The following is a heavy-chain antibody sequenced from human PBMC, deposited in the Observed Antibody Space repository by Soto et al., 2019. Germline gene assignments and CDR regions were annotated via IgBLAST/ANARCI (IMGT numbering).Heavy chain of an antibody. Sequence: ASVKVSCKASGYTFTSYYMHWVRQAPGQGLEWMGWINPNSGGTNYAQKFQGRVTMTRDTSISTAYMELSRLRSDDTAVYYCARATGTSDWFDPWGQGTLVTVSS. CDR2: INPNSGGT. V-gene: IGHV1-2*02. CDR1: GYTFTSYY. J-gene: IGHJ5*02. CDR3: ARATGTSDWFDP. D-gene: IGHD1-1*01.